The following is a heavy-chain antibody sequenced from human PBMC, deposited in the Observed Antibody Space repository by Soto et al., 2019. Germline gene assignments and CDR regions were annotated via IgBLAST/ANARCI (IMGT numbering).Heavy chain of an antibody. V-gene: IGHV3-23*01. Sequence: EVQLLESGGDFVRPGGSLRLSCGVSGFTFSSYAMSWVRQAPGKGLEWVSTISGGGGSAYYADPVKGRFTISRDNSKNTLYLQMKSLRAEDTAVYYCAKGGCSGGSCYPFDYWGQGTLVTVSS. D-gene: IGHD2-15*01. CDR3: AKGGCSGGSCYPFDY. J-gene: IGHJ4*02. CDR1: GFTFSSYA. CDR2: ISGGGGSA.